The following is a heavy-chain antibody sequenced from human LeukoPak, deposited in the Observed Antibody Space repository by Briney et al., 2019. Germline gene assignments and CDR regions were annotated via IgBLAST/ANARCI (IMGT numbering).Heavy chain of an antibody. V-gene: IGHV1-69*13. CDR3: ASRYCSSTSCSYTTLDY. CDR1: GYTFTSYY. D-gene: IGHD2-2*01. J-gene: IGHJ4*02. Sequence: ASVKVSCKASGYTFTSYYMHCVRQAPGQGLEWMGGIIPIFGTANYVQKFQGRVTITADESTSTAYMELSSLRSEDTAVYYCASRYCSSTSCSYTTLDYWGQGTLVTVSS. CDR2: IIPIFGTA.